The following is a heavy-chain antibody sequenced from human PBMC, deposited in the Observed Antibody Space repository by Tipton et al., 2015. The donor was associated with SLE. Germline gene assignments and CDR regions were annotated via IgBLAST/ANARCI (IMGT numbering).Heavy chain of an antibody. D-gene: IGHD6-13*01. CDR3: ASFPQQLVPFDY. Sequence: TLSLTCTVSGGSISSYYWSWIRQPPGKGLEWIGYIYYSGSTNYNPSLKSRVTISVDTSKNQFSLKLSSVTAAVTAVYYCASFPQQLVPFDYWGQGTLVTVSS. CDR2: IYYSGST. J-gene: IGHJ4*02. V-gene: IGHV4-59*01. CDR1: GGSISSYY.